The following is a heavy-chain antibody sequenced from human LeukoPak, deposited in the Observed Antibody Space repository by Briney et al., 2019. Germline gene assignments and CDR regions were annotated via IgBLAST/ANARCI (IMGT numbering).Heavy chain of an antibody. CDR2: LHPGASDT. CDR1: GYSFTTYW. D-gene: IGHD6-6*01. Sequence: GESLKISCKGSGYSFTTYWIAWVRQMPGKGLEWMAFLHPGASDTRYSPSFQEQVTMSVDKSIGTAYLQWSSLKASDTAMYYCARGSSSGYYYMDVWGKGTTVTVSS. V-gene: IGHV5-51*01. J-gene: IGHJ6*03. CDR3: ARGSSSGYYYMDV.